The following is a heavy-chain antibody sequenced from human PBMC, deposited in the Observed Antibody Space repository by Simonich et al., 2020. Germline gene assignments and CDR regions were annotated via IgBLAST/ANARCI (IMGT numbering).Heavy chain of an antibody. J-gene: IGHJ3*02. D-gene: IGHD3-22*01. CDR2: ISGSGGST. Sequence: GGGLVQPGGSLRLSCAASGFTFSSYAMSWVRQAPGKGLEWVSAISGSGGSTYYADSVKGRFTISRDNSKNTLYLQMNSLRAEDTAVYYWAKDLGERITMIVVVIDALDIWGQGTMVTVSS. V-gene: IGHV3-23*01. CDR3: AKDLGERITMIVVVIDALDI. CDR1: GFTFSSYA.